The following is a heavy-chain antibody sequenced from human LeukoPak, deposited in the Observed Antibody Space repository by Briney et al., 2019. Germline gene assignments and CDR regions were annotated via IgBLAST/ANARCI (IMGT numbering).Heavy chain of an antibody. CDR2: INHSGST. Sequence: SETLSLTCAVYGGSFSGYYWSWIRQPPGKGLEWIGEINHSGSTNYNPSLKSRVTISVDTSKNQFSLKLSSVTAADTAVYYCARDDRNWGYFDYWGQGTLVTVSS. V-gene: IGHV4-34*01. CDR1: GGSFSGYY. D-gene: IGHD1-14*01. J-gene: IGHJ4*02. CDR3: ARDDRNWGYFDY.